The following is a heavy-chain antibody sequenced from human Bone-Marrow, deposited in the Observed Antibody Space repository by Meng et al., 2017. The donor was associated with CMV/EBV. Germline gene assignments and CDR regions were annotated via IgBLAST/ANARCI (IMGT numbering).Heavy chain of an antibody. J-gene: IGHJ4*02. Sequence: GESLKISCAASGFTFSSYAMHWVRQAPGKRLEWVAVIWYDGSNKYYADSVKGRFTISRDNSKNTLYLQMNSLRAEDTAVYYCAKGAQYYDILTPFDYWGQGTLVTVSS. V-gene: IGHV3-33*06. CDR2: IWYDGSNK. CDR3: AKGAQYYDILTPFDY. D-gene: IGHD3-9*01. CDR1: GFTFSSYA.